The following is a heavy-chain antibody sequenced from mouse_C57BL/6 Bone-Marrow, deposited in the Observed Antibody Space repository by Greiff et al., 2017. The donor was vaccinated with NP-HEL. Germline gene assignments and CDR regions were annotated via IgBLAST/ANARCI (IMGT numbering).Heavy chain of an antibody. CDR3: ARPESYDYERYWYFDV. Sequence: EVKLMESGGGLVKPGGSLKLSCAASGFTFSDYGMHWVRQAPEKGLEWVAYISSGSSTIYYADTVKGRFTISRDNAKNTLFLQMTSLRSEDTAMYYCARPESYDYERYWYFDVWGTGTTVTVSS. CDR2: ISSGSSTI. CDR1: GFTFSDYG. J-gene: IGHJ1*03. V-gene: IGHV5-17*01. D-gene: IGHD2-4*01.